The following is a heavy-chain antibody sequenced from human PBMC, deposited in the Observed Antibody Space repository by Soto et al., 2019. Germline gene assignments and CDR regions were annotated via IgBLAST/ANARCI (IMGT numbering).Heavy chain of an antibody. Sequence: PSETLSLTCTVSGGSISSGGYYWSWIRQHPGKGLEWIGYIYYSGSTYYNPSLKSRVTISVDTSKNQFSLKLSSVTAADTAVYYCARDIRSSIAARRGWFDPWGQGTLVTVSS. J-gene: IGHJ5*02. CDR3: ARDIRSSIAARRGWFDP. CDR2: IYYSGST. CDR1: GGSISSGGYY. D-gene: IGHD6-6*01. V-gene: IGHV4-31*03.